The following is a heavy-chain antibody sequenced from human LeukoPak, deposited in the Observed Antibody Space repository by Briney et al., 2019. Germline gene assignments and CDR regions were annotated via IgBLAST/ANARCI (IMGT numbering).Heavy chain of an antibody. CDR3: ARGHCSGGSCYRYGYFDY. V-gene: IGHV1-18*01. D-gene: IGHD2-15*01. Sequence: ASVKVSCKASGYTFTSYGISWVRQAPGQGLEWMGWISAYNGNTNYAQKFQGRVTITADKSTSTAYMELSSLRSEDAAVYYCARGHCSGGSCYRYGYFDYWGQGTLVTVSS. CDR2: ISAYNGNT. CDR1: GYTFTSYG. J-gene: IGHJ4*02.